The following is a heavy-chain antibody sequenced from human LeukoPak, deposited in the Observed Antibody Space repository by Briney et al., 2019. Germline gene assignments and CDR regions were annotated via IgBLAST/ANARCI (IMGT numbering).Heavy chain of an antibody. J-gene: IGHJ3*02. Sequence: GGSLRLSCVASEFIFSSYEMNWVRQAPGKGLEWLSYISSSGRTIYYADSVEGRFTISRDNAKNSLYLQMNSLRAEDTAFYYCARQSHDAFDIWGQGAMVTVSS. CDR1: EFIFSSYE. CDR3: ARQSHDAFDI. CDR2: ISSSGRTI. V-gene: IGHV3-48*03.